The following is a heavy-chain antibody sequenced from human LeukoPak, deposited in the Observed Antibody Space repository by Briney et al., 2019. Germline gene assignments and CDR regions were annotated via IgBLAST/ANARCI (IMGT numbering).Heavy chain of an antibody. CDR2: IYSGGST. CDR3: ARGGRELYYYDSSGYPNWFDP. J-gene: IGHJ5*02. Sequence: PGGSLRLSCAASGFTVSNNYMNWVRQAPGKGLEWVSLIYSGGSTYYADSVKGRFTISGDNSKNTLYLQMNSLRAEDTAVYYCARGGRELYYYDSSGYPNWFDPWGQGTLVTVSS. D-gene: IGHD3-22*01. V-gene: IGHV3-53*01. CDR1: GFTVSNNY.